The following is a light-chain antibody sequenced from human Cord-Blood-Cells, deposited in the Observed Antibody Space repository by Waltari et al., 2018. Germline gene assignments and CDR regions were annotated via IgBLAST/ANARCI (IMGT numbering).Light chain of an antibody. V-gene: IGLV2-14*01. J-gene: IGLJ1*01. CDR2: DVS. CDR1: SSDVGGYNY. CDR3: SSYTSSSTYV. Sequence: QSALTQPASVSGSPGQSITISCTGTSSDVGGYNYVPWYQQPPSKTPKLMIYDVSNRPSGVSNRFSGSKSGNTASLTISGLQAEDEADYYCSSYTSSSTYVFGTGTKVTVL.